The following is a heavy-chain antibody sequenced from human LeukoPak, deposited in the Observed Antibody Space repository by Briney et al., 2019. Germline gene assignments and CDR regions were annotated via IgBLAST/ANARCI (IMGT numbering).Heavy chain of an antibody. V-gene: IGHV3-30*02. Sequence: GGSLRLSCAASGFIFSYYGMHWVRQPPGKGLDWVAFIRYKASDRYYADSVKGRFTISRDNSKNTLYLQMNSLRVEDTAVYYCAKDATAAVGTVYMDVWGKGTTVTISS. J-gene: IGHJ6*03. D-gene: IGHD6-13*01. CDR2: IRYKASDR. CDR1: GFIFSYYG. CDR3: AKDATAAVGTVYMDV.